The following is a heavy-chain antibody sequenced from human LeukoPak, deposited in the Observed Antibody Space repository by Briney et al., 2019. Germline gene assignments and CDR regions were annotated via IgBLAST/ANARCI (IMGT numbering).Heavy chain of an antibody. J-gene: IGHJ4*02. D-gene: IGHD1-26*01. CDR2: FDPEDGET. V-gene: IGHV1-24*01. CDR1: GYTLTELS. Sequence: GASVKVSCKVSGYTLTELSMHWVRQAPGKGLEWMGGFDPEDGETIYAQKFQGRVTMTEDTSTDTAYMELSSLRSEDTAVYYCATAFSSGSCPPFDYWGQGTLVTVSS. CDR3: ATAFSSGSCPPFDY.